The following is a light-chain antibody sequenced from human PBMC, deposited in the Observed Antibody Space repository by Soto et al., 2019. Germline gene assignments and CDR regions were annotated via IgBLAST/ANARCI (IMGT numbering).Light chain of an antibody. V-gene: IGLV2-14*01. J-gene: IGLJ6*01. CDR3: ISYKSDDVSYV. CDR1: NSDVGLYDF. Sequence: QSALTQPASVSGTPGQSITISCTGSNSDVGLYDFVSWYQHHPGRAPKLIVSEVSHRPSGISNRFSGSKSGNTASLTISGLQYEDEPDYYLISYKSDDVSYVFGSGKKLTVL. CDR2: EVS.